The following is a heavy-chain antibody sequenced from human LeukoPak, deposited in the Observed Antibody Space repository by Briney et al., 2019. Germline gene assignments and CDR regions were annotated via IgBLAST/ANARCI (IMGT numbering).Heavy chain of an antibody. CDR2: IYYTGST. D-gene: IGHD6-13*01. Sequence: SETLSLTCTVSGXSISDYYWSWIRQPPGKRLEWIGYIYYTGSTNYNPSLKSRVTISINTSENQFSLKLTSVTATDTAVYYCAREEVGAAAGTFDYWGQGNLVTVSS. J-gene: IGHJ4*02. CDR3: AREEVGAAAGTFDY. CDR1: GXSISDYY. V-gene: IGHV4-59*01.